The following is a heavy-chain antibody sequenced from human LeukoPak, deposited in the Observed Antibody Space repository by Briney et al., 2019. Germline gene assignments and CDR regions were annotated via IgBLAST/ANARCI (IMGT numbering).Heavy chain of an antibody. CDR1: GVTFSSCA. V-gene: IGHV3-23*01. D-gene: IGHD1-26*01. CDR3: AKEYTGTFSPFPSYFDN. J-gene: IGHJ4*02. Sequence: PGGSLRLSCAASGVTFSSCAINWVRQAPGKGLEWVSEISGSGDNTYYADSVKGRFTISRDNSKNTLYLQMSSLRAEDTAVYYCAKEYTGTFSPFPSYFDNWGQGPLVTVPS. CDR2: ISGSGDNT.